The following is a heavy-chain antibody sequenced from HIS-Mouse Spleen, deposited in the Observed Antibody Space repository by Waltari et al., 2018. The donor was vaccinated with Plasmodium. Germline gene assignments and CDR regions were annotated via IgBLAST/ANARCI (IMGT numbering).Heavy chain of an antibody. CDR3: TTSLTGVDY. Sequence: EVQLVESGGGLVKPGGSLRLSCAASGFTFSNAWMRWVRQAPGKGLEWVGRNKSKTDGGTTDYAAPVKGRFTISRDDSKNTLYLQMNSMKTEDTAVYYCTTSLTGVDYWGQGTLVTVSS. CDR2: NKSKTDGGTT. CDR1: GFTFSNAW. D-gene: IGHD7-27*01. J-gene: IGHJ4*02. V-gene: IGHV3-15*01.